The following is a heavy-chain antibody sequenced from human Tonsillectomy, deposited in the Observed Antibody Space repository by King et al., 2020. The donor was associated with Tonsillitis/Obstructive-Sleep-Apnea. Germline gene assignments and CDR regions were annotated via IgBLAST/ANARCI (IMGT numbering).Heavy chain of an antibody. J-gene: IGHJ6*03. CDR3: ARRYFDGHYYYYMDV. V-gene: IGHV5-10-1*01. CDR1: GYSFTSYW. Sequence: QLVQSGAEVKKPGESLRISCKGSGYSFTSYWIDWVRQMPGKGLEWMGPIDPSDSYTNYSPSFQGHVTISADKSITTAYLQWSSLKASDTAMYYCARRYFDGHYYYYMDVWGKGTTVTVSS. CDR2: IDPSDSYT. D-gene: IGHD3-9*01.